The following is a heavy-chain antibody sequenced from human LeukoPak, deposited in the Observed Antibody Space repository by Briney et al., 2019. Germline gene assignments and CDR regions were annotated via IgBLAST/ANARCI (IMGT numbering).Heavy chain of an antibody. CDR2: IIPIFGTA. J-gene: IGHJ4*02. D-gene: IGHD6-19*01. CDR1: GGTFISYA. V-gene: IGHV1-69*13. CDR3: ALTSSGWYSRHFDY. Sequence: GASVKVSCKASGGTFISYAISWVRQAPGQGLEWMGGIIPIFGTANYAQKFQGRVTITADESTSTAYMELSSLRSEDTAVYYCALTSSGWYSRHFDYWGQGTLVTVSS.